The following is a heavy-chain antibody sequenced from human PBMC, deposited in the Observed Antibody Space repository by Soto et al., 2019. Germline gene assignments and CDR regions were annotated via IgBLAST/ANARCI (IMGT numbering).Heavy chain of an antibody. CDR1: CYSFISYG. J-gene: IGHJ6*02. CDR2: ISPYNGRT. CDR3: GRCRTDSYAMDV. D-gene: IGHD2-8*02. Sequence: ASVKVSCTVSCYSFISYGIAWVRQAPGQGPEWMGWISPYNGRTNYAQKVKGRVVMTTDISTNTASLELRSLTSDDTTMYYCGRCRTDSYAMDVWGQGTAVTVSS. V-gene: IGHV1-18*01.